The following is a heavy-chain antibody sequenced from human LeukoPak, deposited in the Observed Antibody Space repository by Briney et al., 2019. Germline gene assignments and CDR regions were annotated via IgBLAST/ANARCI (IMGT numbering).Heavy chain of an antibody. Sequence: AESLSLTCTVSGGSINSSSYYWGWIRQPPGKGREWLGSIYFSGYIYQSSSQKSRFSISIDRSKNQFSLKLSSVTAADTALYYCARSIFSGSYSFDLWGQGTLVTVSS. CDR3: ARSIFSGSYSFDL. J-gene: IGHJ4*02. CDR2: IYFSGYI. CDR1: GGSINSSSYY. V-gene: IGHV4-39*07. D-gene: IGHD1-26*01.